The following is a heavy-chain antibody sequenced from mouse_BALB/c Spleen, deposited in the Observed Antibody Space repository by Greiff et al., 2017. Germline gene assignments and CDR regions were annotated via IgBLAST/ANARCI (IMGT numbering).Heavy chain of an antibody. CDR2: IYPGDGDT. D-gene: IGHD2-4*01. Sequence: QVQLQQSGAELAKPGASVKMSCKASGYTFTSYWMNWVKQRPGQGLEWIGQIYPGDGDTNYNGKFKGKATLTADKSSSTAYMQLSSLTSEDSAVYFCARGDYQFAYWGQGTLVTVSA. J-gene: IGHJ3*01. CDR1: GYTFTSYW. CDR3: ARGDYQFAY. V-gene: IGHV1-80*01.